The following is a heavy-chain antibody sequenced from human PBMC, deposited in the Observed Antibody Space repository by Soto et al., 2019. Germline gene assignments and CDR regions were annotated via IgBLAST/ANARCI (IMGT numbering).Heavy chain of an antibody. D-gene: IGHD2-15*01. V-gene: IGHV3-23*01. CDR1: GFTFSSYA. CDR2: ISGSGDST. CDR3: VRGQRGGFDL. Sequence: PGGSLRLSCAASGFTFSSYAMSWVRQAPGKGLEWVSGISGSGDSTYYADSVKGRFTISRDNSKNTLYLQMNGLRVEDTAVYFCVRGQRGGFDLWGQGTMVTVSS. J-gene: IGHJ3*01.